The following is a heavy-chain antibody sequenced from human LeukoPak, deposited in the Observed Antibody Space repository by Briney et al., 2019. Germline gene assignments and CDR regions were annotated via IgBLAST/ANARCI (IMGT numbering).Heavy chain of an antibody. Sequence: PSETLSLTCAVSGGSINSGGSSWSWIRQPPGKGLEWIGYIYHFGGTYYNPSLKTRVTISLDRSKNQFSLKLNSVTAADTAVYYCARGPHEGVNWNYLDYWGQGTLVTVSS. CDR2: IYHFGGT. V-gene: IGHV4-30-2*01. J-gene: IGHJ4*02. CDR1: GGSINSGGSS. D-gene: IGHD1-1*01. CDR3: ARGPHEGVNWNYLDY.